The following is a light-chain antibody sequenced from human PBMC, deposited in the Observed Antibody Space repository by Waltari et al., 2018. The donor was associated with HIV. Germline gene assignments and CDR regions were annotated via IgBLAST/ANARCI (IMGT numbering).Light chain of an antibody. CDR1: TGAVTSGNY. CDR3: LLYYGGAQRYV. V-gene: IGLV7-43*01. J-gene: IGLJ1*01. Sequence: QTVVTQEPSLTVSPGGTVTRTCASSTGAVTSGNYPNWFQQKPGQAPRGLIYSTSNKNSWTPARFSGSLLGGKAALTLSVVQPEDEAEYYCLLYYGGAQRYVFGTVTKVTVL. CDR2: STS.